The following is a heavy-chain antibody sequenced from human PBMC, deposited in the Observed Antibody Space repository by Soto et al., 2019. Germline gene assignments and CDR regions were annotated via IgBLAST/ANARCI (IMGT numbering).Heavy chain of an antibody. J-gene: IGHJ4*02. Sequence: GGSLRLSCAASGFTFSSYWMHWVRQAPGKGLEWVAVIWYDGSNKYYADSVKDRFTISRDNSKNTLYLQMNSLRAEDTAVYYCARERVPAAPFDYWGQGTLVTVSS. CDR3: ARERVPAAPFDY. CDR1: GFTFSSYW. V-gene: IGHV3-33*08. D-gene: IGHD2-2*01. CDR2: IWYDGSNK.